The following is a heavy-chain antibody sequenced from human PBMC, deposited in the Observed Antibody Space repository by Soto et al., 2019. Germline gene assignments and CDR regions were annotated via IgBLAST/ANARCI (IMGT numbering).Heavy chain of an antibody. Sequence: QVQLVESGGGVVQPGRSLRLSCAASGFTFSSYGMHWVRQAPGKGLEWVAVISYDGSNKYYADSVKGRFTISRDNSKNTLYLQMNSLRAEDTAVYYCAKDRAYCSGGRCFYAFDCWGQGTLVTVSS. CDR1: GFTFSSYG. J-gene: IGHJ4*02. CDR3: AKDRAYCSGGRCFYAFDC. D-gene: IGHD2-15*01. V-gene: IGHV3-30*18. CDR2: ISYDGSNK.